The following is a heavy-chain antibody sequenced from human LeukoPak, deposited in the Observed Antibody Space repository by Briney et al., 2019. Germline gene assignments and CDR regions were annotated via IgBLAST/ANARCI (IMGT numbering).Heavy chain of an antibody. Sequence: GGSLRLSCAASGFTFSSYAMSWVRQAPGQGLEWVSGIYAGGGTTYYADSVKGRFTISRDDSKNTLYLQMNSLRAEDTAMYYCARHRGSYGDYLFLDFWGQGALVTVSS. CDR1: GFTFSSYA. CDR2: IYAGGGTT. J-gene: IGHJ4*02. V-gene: IGHV3-23*01. CDR3: ARHRGSYGDYLFLDF. D-gene: IGHD4-17*01.